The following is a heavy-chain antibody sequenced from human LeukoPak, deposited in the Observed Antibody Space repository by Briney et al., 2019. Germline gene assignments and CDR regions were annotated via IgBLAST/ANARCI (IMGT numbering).Heavy chain of an antibody. Sequence: GGSLRHSCAASGFTFSSYAMEWVRQAPGKGLEWVSYISGSGDNTYYADSVKGRFTISRDNSKNTLSLQMNSLRAEDTAVYYCAKRVTGTTRYFDSWSQGTLVTVSS. CDR2: ISGSGDNT. CDR1: GFTFSSYA. V-gene: IGHV3-23*01. J-gene: IGHJ4*02. CDR3: AKRVTGTTRYFDS. D-gene: IGHD1-20*01.